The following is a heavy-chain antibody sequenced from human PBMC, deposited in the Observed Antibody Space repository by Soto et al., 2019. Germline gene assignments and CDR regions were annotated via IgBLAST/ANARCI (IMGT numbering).Heavy chain of an antibody. CDR2: IGTAGDT. CDR1: GFTFSSYD. Sequence: PGGSLRLSCAASGFTFSSYDMHWVRQATGKGLEWVSAIGTAGDTYYPGSVKGRFTISRENAKNSLYLQMNSLRAGDTAVYYCARAQGIAAAGSPYYGMDVWGQGTTVTVSS. V-gene: IGHV3-13*04. D-gene: IGHD6-13*01. CDR3: ARAQGIAAAGSPYYGMDV. J-gene: IGHJ6*02.